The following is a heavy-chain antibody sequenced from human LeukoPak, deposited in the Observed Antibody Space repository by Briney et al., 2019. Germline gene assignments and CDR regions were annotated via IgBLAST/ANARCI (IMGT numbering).Heavy chain of an antibody. V-gene: IGHV1-46*01. Sequence: ASVKVSCEASGYTFTGYYMHWVRQAPGQGLEWMGIINPSGGSTSYAQKFQGRVTMTRDMSTSTVYMELSSLRSEDTAVYYCARAGYSQPGYFDYWGQGTLVTVSS. J-gene: IGHJ4*02. D-gene: IGHD5-18*01. CDR2: INPSGGST. CDR3: ARAGYSQPGYFDY. CDR1: GYTFTGYY.